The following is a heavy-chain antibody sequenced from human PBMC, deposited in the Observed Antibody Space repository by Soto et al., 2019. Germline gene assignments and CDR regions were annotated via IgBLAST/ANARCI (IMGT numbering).Heavy chain of an antibody. CDR3: ARDRCRDYYGMDV. CDR1: GFTFSSYA. CDR2: ISYDGSNK. V-gene: IGHV3-30-3*01. Sequence: LRLYCAASGFTFSSYAMHWVRQAPGKGLEWVAVISYDGSNKYYADSVKGRFTISRDNSKNTLYLQMNSLRAEDTAVYYCARDRCRDYYGMDVWGQGTTVTI. J-gene: IGHJ6*02. D-gene: IGHD4-17*01.